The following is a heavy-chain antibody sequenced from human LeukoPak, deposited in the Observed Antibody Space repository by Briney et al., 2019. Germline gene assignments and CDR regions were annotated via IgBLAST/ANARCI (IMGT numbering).Heavy chain of an antibody. J-gene: IGHJ4*02. V-gene: IGHV3-74*01. CDR3: ARPGSAPYFF. CDR1: GFTFSSYW. Sequence: GGSLRLSCAASGFTFSSYWMHWVRQAPGKGLVWVSHINSDGSSKNYADSVKGRSTISRDNAKKTLYLQMNSLRAEDTAVYYCARPGSAPYFFWGQGTLVTVSS. CDR2: INSDGSSK. D-gene: IGHD1-14*01.